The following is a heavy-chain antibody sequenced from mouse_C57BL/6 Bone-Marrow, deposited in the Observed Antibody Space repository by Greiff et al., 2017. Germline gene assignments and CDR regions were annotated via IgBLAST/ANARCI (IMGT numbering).Heavy chain of an antibody. CDR1: GFTFSDYG. J-gene: IGHJ3*01. CDR3: ARGDYAYEGAWFAY. Sequence: EVQGVESGGGLVKPGGSLKLSCAASGFTFSDYGMHWVRQAPEKGLKWVAYISSGSSTIYYTDTVKGRFTTSRANAKNTLFLQMTSLRSEDTAMYYCARGDYAYEGAWFAYWGQGTLVTVSA. D-gene: IGHD2-2*01. CDR2: ISSGSSTI. V-gene: IGHV5-17*01.